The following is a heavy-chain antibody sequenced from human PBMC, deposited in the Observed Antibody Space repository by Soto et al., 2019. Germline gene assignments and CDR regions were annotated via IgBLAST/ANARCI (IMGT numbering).Heavy chain of an antibody. V-gene: IGHV3-74*01. CDR2: ITTDGSGT. J-gene: IGHJ2*01. Sequence: EVQVVESGGGSVQPGGSLRLSCTASGFTFRHYWMHWFRQAPGKGLVWVSRITTDGSGTDYADSVKGRFTIYRDNAKNTVYLQMNSLRAEDTAVYYCAREGESGWYFDLWGRGTLVTVSS. CDR1: GFTFRHYW. CDR3: AREGESGWYFDL. D-gene: IGHD3-10*01.